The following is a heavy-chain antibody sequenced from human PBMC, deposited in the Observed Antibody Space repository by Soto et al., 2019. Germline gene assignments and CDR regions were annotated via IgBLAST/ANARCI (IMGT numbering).Heavy chain of an antibody. CDR1: GFTFSNYA. Sequence: GGSLRLSCSASGFTFSNYAMSWVRQAPGKGPEWVSTILGSGANTYYPDSVKGRFTISRDNSGNTLDLQLNSLRAEDTAVYYCARYIVRPYYLDYWGQGTPVTVSS. J-gene: IGHJ4*02. D-gene: IGHD1-1*01. CDR3: ARYIVRPYYLDY. CDR2: ILGSGANT. V-gene: IGHV3-23*01.